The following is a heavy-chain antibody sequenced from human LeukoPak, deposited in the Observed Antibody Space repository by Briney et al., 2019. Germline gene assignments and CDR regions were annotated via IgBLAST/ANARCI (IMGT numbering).Heavy chain of an antibody. CDR3: ARDGSSSWYNWFDP. J-gene: IGHJ5*02. CDR1: GGSISSYY. V-gene: IGHV4-4*07. CDR2: IYTSGST. D-gene: IGHD6-13*01. Sequence: SETLSLTCTVSGGSISSYYWSWIRQPAGKGLERIGRIYTSGSTNYNPSLKSRVTMSVDTSKNQFSLKLSSVTAADTAVYYCARDGSSSWYNWFDPWGQGTLVTVSS.